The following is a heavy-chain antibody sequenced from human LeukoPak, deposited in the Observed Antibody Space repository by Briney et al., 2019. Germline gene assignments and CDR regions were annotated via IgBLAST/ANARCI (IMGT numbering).Heavy chain of an antibody. D-gene: IGHD4-17*01. J-gene: IGHJ4*02. CDR2: IDYSGST. V-gene: IGHV4-59*01. Sequence: PSETLSLTCTVSGGSISSYSWNWIRQPPGKGLEWIGYIDYSGSTNYNPSLKSRVTISVDTSKNQFSLKLSSVTAADTAVYYCARHYYSDPFDYWGQGTLVTVSS. CDR3: ARHYYSDPFDY. CDR1: GGSISSYS.